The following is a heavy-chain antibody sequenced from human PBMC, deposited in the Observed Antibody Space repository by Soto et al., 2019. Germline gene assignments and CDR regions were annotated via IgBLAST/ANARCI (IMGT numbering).Heavy chain of an antibody. V-gene: IGHV3-66*01. CDR1: GFSVSLNY. CDR2: IYGGGTT. CDR3: ARAGVDIDVLHYYYALDV. J-gene: IGHJ6*02. D-gene: IGHD2-15*01. Sequence: EVQLVESGGALVQPGGSLRLSCAASGFSVSLNYMAWVRQAPGKGLEWVSVIYGGGTTFYADSVKGRFTISRDSSRNTLFLQMDSLRADDTAVYYCARAGVDIDVLHYYYALDVWGQGTTVAVYS.